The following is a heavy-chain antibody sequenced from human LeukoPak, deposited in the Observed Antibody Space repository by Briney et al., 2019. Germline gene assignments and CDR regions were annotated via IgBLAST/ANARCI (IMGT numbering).Heavy chain of an antibody. D-gene: IGHD3-9*01. CDR1: GYTFSNYE. J-gene: IGHJ6*03. Sequence: ASVKVSCKASGYTFSNYEINWVRQASGQGLEWMGWMNPNSGNTGYVQKFQGRVTFTRDTSINTAYMEVSSLRSEDTAVYFCARGVITLTGTDFYMDVWGKGTPVSVSS. CDR2: MNPNSGNT. V-gene: IGHV1-8*03. CDR3: ARGVITLTGTDFYMDV.